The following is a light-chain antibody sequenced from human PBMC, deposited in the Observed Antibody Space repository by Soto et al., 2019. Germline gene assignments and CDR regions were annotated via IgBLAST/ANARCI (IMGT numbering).Light chain of an antibody. Sequence: QSVLTQSPSTSGTPGQRVTVSCSGSSSNIGSHSVSWYQQLPGAAPKVLIYRTNQRPSGVPDRFSGSKSGTSASLAISGLRAEDEANYYCTAWDDSLSSLVFGGGTKLTVL. V-gene: IGLV1-47*01. CDR2: RTN. CDR3: TAWDDSLSSLV. J-gene: IGLJ3*02. CDR1: SSNIGSHS.